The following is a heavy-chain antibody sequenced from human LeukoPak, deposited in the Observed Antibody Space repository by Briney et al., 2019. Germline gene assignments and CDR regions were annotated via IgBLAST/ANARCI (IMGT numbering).Heavy chain of an antibody. D-gene: IGHD2/OR15-2a*01. V-gene: IGHV1-2*02. CDR2: INPNSGGT. Sequence: ASVKVSCKASGYTFTGYYIHWVRQAPGQGLEWMGWINPNSGGTDFAQKFQGRVTMTRDTSISTAYMELSRLTSDDTAMYYCARARPLQASIGGGNWLDPWGQGTLVTVSS. CDR1: GYTFTGYY. J-gene: IGHJ5*02. CDR3: ARARPLQASIGGGNWLDP.